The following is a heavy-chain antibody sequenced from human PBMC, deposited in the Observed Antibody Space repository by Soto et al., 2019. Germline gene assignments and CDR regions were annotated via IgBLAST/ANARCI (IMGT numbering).Heavy chain of an antibody. Sequence: PGGSLRLSCAASGFTFSNYAMTWVRQAPGKGLEWVSAISGSGGSTYYADSVKGRFTISRDNSKNTLYLQMNSLRAEDTAVYYCAKVNDFWSGYSFRYYYGMDVWGQGTTVTVSS. CDR2: ISGSGGST. V-gene: IGHV3-23*01. CDR3: AKVNDFWSGYSFRYYYGMDV. J-gene: IGHJ6*02. D-gene: IGHD3-3*01. CDR1: GFTFSNYA.